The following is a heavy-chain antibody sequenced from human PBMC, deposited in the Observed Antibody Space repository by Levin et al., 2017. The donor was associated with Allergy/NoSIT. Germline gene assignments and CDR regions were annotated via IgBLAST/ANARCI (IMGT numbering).Heavy chain of an antibody. V-gene: IGHV3-15*01. Sequence: AGGSLRLSCAASGFTFSNAWMSWVRQAPGKGLEWVGRIKSKNDGETVDYAAPVKGRFTISRDDSRNTLYLQMNSLKTEDTAVYYCTTWALRLITFDIWGQGTMVTVSS. CDR3: TTWALRLITFDI. CDR1: GFTFSNAW. J-gene: IGHJ3*02. D-gene: IGHD5-12*01. CDR2: IKSKNDGETV.